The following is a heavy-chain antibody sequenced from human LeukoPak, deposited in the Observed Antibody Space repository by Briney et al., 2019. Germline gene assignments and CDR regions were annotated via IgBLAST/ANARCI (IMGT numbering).Heavy chain of an antibody. V-gene: IGHV3-21*01. J-gene: IGHJ3*02. Sequence: GGSLRLSCAASGFTFSSYSMNWVRQAPGKGLEWVSSISSSSSYIYYADSVKGRFTISRDNAKNSLYLQMNSLRAEDTAVYYCAREDRGYCSGGSCRAFDIWGQGTMVTVSS. CDR2: ISSSSSYI. D-gene: IGHD2-15*01. CDR1: GFTFSSYS. CDR3: AREDRGYCSGGSCRAFDI.